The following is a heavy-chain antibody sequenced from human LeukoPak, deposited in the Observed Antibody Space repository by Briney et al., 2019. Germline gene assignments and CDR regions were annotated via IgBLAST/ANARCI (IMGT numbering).Heavy chain of an antibody. CDR3: ARVQRWGANDAFDI. J-gene: IGHJ3*02. Sequence: PSQTLSLTCTVSGGSISSDGYYWSWTRQPPGKGLEWIGYIYHSGSTYYNPSLKSRVTISVDRSKNQFSLKLSSVTAADTAVYYCARVQRWGANDAFDIWGQGTMVTVSS. CDR1: GGSISSDGYY. CDR2: IYHSGST. V-gene: IGHV4-30-2*01. D-gene: IGHD1-26*01.